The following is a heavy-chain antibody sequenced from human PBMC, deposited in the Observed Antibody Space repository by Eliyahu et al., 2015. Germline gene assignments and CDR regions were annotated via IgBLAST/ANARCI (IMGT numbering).Heavy chain of an antibody. CDR3: AKLTHIGLYGGNPVDFDY. D-gene: IGHD4-23*01. V-gene: IGHV3-23*01. CDR2: ISGSGGGT. CDR1: GFPFSSYX. Sequence: EVQLLESGGGLVQPGGSLXLSCAASGFPFSSYXXSWVRQAPRKGLEWVSAISGSGGGTYYADSVKGRFTISRDNSKNTLYLQMNSLRAEDTAVYYCAKLTHIGLYGGNPVDFDYWGQGTLVTVSS. J-gene: IGHJ4*02.